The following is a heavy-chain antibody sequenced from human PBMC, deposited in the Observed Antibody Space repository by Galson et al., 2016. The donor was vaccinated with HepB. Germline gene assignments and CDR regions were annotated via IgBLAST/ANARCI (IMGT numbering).Heavy chain of an antibody. CDR2: ISYDGDTK. CDR1: GFTFSTYG. CDR3: ASDPRQWQRGYNYGFEY. D-gene: IGHD5-18*01. J-gene: IGHJ4*02. V-gene: IGHV3-30*03. Sequence: SLRLSCAASGFTFSTYGMHWVRQAPGKGLEWVAVISYDGDTKYHADSVTGRFTISRDNSKNTLYLQMHRLRFEDTAVYYCASDPRQWQRGYNYGFEYWGPGTLVSVSS.